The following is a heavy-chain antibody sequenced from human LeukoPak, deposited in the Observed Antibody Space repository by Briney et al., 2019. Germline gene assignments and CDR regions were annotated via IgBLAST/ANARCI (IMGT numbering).Heavy chain of an antibody. CDR2: ISGSGGST. V-gene: IGHV3-23*01. Sequence: QTGGSLRLSCAASGFTFSSYAMSWVRQAPGKGLEWVSAISGSGGSTYYADSVKGRFTISRDNSKNTLYLQMNSLRAEDTAVYYCAKDVRELSAFDYWGQGTLVTVSS. CDR1: GFTFSSYA. J-gene: IGHJ4*02. D-gene: IGHD3-16*02. CDR3: AKDVRELSAFDY.